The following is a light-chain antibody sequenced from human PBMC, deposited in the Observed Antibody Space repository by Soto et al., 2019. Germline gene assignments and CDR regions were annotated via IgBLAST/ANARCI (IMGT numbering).Light chain of an antibody. V-gene: IGLV4-69*01. J-gene: IGLJ2*01. CDR3: QTWGADIYVA. CDR1: SGHSSYA. Sequence: QPVLTQSPSASASLGASVKLTCTLNSGHSSYAIAWHQQQPEKGPRYLMKVNSDGSHSKGDGIPDRFSGSSSGAERYLTISRLQSEDEADYYCQTWGADIYVAFGGGTKLTVL. CDR2: VNSDGSH.